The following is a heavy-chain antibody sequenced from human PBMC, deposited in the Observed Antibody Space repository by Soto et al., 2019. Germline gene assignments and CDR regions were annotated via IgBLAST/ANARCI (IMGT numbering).Heavy chain of an antibody. J-gene: IGHJ6*02. CDR2: MYCSGST. CDR3: ARGSHCGGDCYSGYYYYYGMDV. V-gene: IGHV4-61*01. CDR1: GGSVSSGRNY. Sequence: SETLSLTCTVSGGSVSSGRNYWNWIRQPPGKGLEWIGYMYCSGSTNYNPSLKSRVTISVDTSKNQFSLKLTSVTAADTAVYYCARGSHCGGDCYSGYYYYYGMDVWGQGTTVTVSS. D-gene: IGHD2-21*02.